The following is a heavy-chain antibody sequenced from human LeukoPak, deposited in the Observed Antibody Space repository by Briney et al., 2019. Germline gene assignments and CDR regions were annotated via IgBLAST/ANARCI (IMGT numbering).Heavy chain of an antibody. CDR3: ARGRPMYYDSSGYPLIYFDY. J-gene: IGHJ4*02. CDR2: VYYSGST. Sequence: SETLSLICTVSGGSISSYYWSWIRQPPGKGLEWIGYVYYSGSTNYNPSLKSRVTISVDTSKNQFSLKLSSVIAADTAVYYCARGRPMYYDSSGYPLIYFDYWGQGTLVTVSS. CDR1: GGSISSYY. V-gene: IGHV4-59*01. D-gene: IGHD3-22*01.